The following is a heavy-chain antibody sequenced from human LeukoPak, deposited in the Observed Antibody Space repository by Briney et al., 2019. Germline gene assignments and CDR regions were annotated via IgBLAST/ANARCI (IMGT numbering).Heavy chain of an antibody. J-gene: IGHJ6*03. CDR2: IYPGDSDT. D-gene: IGHD4-17*01. V-gene: IGHV5-51*01. CDR3: ASHTTVISYYYMDV. CDR1: GYSFTSYW. Sequence: KGEESLKISCKGSGYSFTSYWIGWVRQMPGKGLGWMGIIYPGDSDTRYSPSFQGQVTISADKSISTAYLQWSSLKASDTAMYYCASHTTVISYYYMDVWGKGTTVTVSS.